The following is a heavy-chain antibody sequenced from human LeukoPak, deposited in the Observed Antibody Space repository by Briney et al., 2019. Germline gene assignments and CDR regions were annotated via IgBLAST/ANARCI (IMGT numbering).Heavy chain of an antibody. CDR3: ARDASIAARRGWFDP. V-gene: IGHV1-2*02. CDR1: GYTFTGYY. D-gene: IGHD6-6*01. Sequence: GASVKVSCTASGYTFTGYYMHWVRQAPGQGLEWMGWINPNSGGTNYAQKFQGRVTMTRDTSISTAYMELSRLRSDDTAVYYCARDASIAARRGWFDPWGQGTLVTVSS. CDR2: INPNSGGT. J-gene: IGHJ5*02.